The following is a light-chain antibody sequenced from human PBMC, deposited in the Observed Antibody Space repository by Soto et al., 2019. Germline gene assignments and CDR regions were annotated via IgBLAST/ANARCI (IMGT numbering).Light chain of an antibody. J-gene: IGLJ1*01. Sequence: QSALTQPASASGSPGQSIAISCTGTSSDVGAYNYVSWYQQYPGKAPKLVIYDVTNRPSGVSNRFSGSKSGSTASLTISGLQAEDEAAYYCSSYTISSTYVFGTGTKLTVL. V-gene: IGLV2-14*01. CDR2: DVT. CDR1: SSDVGAYNY. CDR3: SSYTISSTYV.